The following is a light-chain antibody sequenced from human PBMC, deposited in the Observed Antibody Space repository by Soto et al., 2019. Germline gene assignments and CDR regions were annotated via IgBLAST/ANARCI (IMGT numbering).Light chain of an antibody. CDR3: SSYTSSSPYV. CDR2: DVT. Sequence: QSVLTQPASVSGSPGQSITISCTGTSSDVGGYNYVSWYQQHPGKAPKLMIYDVTNRPSGVSYRFSGSKSGNTASLTISGLQAEDEAHYYCSSYTSSSPYVFGTGTKVTVL. J-gene: IGLJ1*01. CDR1: SSDVGGYNY. V-gene: IGLV2-14*01.